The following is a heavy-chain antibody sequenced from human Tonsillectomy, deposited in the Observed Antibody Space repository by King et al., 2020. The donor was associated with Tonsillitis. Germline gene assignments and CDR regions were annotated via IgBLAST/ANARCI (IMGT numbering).Heavy chain of an antibody. D-gene: IGHD6-13*01. J-gene: IGHJ3*01. Sequence: VQLVESGAEVKKPGASVKVSCKASGYTFTNYGISWVRQAPGQGLEWMGWISAYNGNTNYAQKLQGRVTMTTDTSTSTAYMELRSLRSDDTAVYYCARDRQQHATKQHKDAFDFWGQGTRVPVSS. CDR2: ISAYNGNT. CDR1: GYTFTNYG. V-gene: IGHV1-18*04. CDR3: ARDRQQHATKQHKDAFDF.